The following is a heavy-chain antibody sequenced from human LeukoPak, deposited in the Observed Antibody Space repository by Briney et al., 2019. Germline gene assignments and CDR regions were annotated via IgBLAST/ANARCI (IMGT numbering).Heavy chain of an antibody. J-gene: IGHJ4*02. CDR2: IYIGGST. V-gene: IGHV3-53*01. CDR1: GFTVSNNY. CDR3: ARLGFVVPAVLFDY. D-gene: IGHD2-2*01. Sequence: GGSLRLSCAASGFTVSNNYMSWVRQAPGKGLEWVSVIYIGGSTYYADSVKGRFTISSDISKNTLYLQMNSLRAEDTAMYYCARLGFVVPAVLFDYWGQGTLVTVSS.